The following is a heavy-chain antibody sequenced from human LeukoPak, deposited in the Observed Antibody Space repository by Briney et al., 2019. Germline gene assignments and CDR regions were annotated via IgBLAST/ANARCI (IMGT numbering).Heavy chain of an antibody. CDR2: ISGSGGST. J-gene: IGHJ4*02. CDR1: GFTFSTYG. Sequence: PGGSLRLSCAASGFTFSTYGMSWVRQAPGKGLEWVSGISGSGGSTFYADSVKGRFTISRDNSKNTLFLQMNSLRAEDTAVYYCVKDSPIGVTMFCAGLDYWGQGTLVTVSS. D-gene: IGHD3-10*02. V-gene: IGHV3-23*01. CDR3: VKDSPIGVTMFCAGLDY.